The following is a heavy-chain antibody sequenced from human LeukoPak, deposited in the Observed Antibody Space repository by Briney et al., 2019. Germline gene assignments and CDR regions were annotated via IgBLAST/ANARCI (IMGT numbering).Heavy chain of an antibody. J-gene: IGHJ5*02. CDR3: ARGGRYCSSTSCSNWFDP. Sequence: ASVKVSCKASGYTFTSYDINWVRQATGQGLEWMGWMNPNSGNTGYAQKFQGRVTMTRNTSISTAYMEPSSLRSEDTAVYYCARGGRYCSSTSCSNWFDPWGQGTLVTVSS. V-gene: IGHV1-8*01. CDR1: GYTFTSYD. D-gene: IGHD2-2*01. CDR2: MNPNSGNT.